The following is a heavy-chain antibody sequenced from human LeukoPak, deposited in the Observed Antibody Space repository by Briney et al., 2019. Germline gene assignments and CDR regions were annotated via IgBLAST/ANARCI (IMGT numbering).Heavy chain of an antibody. Sequence: QPGGSLRLSCAASGFTFSSNWMHWVRQGPGEGLVWVSRINPDGSRTDYAESVKGRFTISRDNAKNTLSLEMNSLGDEDTAVYYCSRDFNGRSDFWGQGTLVTVSS. V-gene: IGHV3-74*01. J-gene: IGHJ4*02. CDR1: GFTFSSNW. D-gene: IGHD2-8*01. CDR2: INPDGSRT. CDR3: SRDFNGRSDF.